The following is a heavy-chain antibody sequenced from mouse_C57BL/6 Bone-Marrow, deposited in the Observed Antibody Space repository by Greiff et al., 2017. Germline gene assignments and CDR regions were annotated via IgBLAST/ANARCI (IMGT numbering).Heavy chain of an antibody. D-gene: IGHD3-3*01. CDR2: IDPSDSET. J-gene: IGHJ2*01. CDR1: GYTFTSYW. CDR3: ATENGGTSYYFDY. V-gene: IGHV1-52*01. Sequence: VQLQQPGAELVRPGSSVKLSCKASGYTFTSYWMHWVKQRPIQGLEWIGNIDPSDSETHYNQKFKDKATLTVDKSSSTASMQLSSLTSEDSAVXYGATENGGTSYYFDYWGQGTTLTVSS.